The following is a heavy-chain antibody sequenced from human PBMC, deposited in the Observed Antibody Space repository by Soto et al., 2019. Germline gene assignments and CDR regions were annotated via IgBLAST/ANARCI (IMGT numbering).Heavy chain of an antibody. Sequence: PTLVNPTQTLTLTCTFSGFSLTTSGVGVGWIRQPPGKALEWLALIYWDDDKRYSPSLKSRLTITEDTSKNQVVLTMTNMDPVDTATYYCARHVKYYDILTGYSPAYYFDYWGQGTLVTVSS. V-gene: IGHV2-5*02. CDR3: ARHVKYYDILTGYSPAYYFDY. CDR1: GFSLTTSGVG. CDR2: IYWDDDK. D-gene: IGHD3-9*01. J-gene: IGHJ4*02.